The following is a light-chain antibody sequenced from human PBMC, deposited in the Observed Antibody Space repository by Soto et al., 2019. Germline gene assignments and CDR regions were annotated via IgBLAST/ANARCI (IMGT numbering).Light chain of an antibody. J-gene: IGLJ3*02. CDR3: SSYTSSSTWV. Sequence: QSVLTQPASVSGSPGQSITISCTETSSDVGGYNYVSWYQQHPGKAPKLMIYDVSNRPSGVSNRFSGSKSGNTPSLTISGLQAEDEADYYCSSYTSSSTWVFGGGTKVTVL. CDR2: DVS. V-gene: IGLV2-14*01. CDR1: SSDVGGYNY.